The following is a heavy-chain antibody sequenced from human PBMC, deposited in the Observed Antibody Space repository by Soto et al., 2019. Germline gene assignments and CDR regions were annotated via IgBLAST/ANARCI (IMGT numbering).Heavy chain of an antibody. CDR2: IYYSGST. CDR3: ARHPFDYDILPGHPIWFDP. Sequence: PSETLSLTCTVSGGSISSSSYYWGWIRQPPGKGLEWIGSIYYSGSTYYNPSLKSRVTISVDTSKNQFSLKLSSVTAADTAVYYCARHPFDYDILPGHPIWFDPWGQGTLVTVSS. D-gene: IGHD3-9*01. V-gene: IGHV4-39*01. CDR1: GGSISSSSYY. J-gene: IGHJ5*02.